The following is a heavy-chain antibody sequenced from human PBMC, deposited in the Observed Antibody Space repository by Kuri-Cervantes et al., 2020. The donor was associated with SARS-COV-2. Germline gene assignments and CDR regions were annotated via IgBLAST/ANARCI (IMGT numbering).Heavy chain of an antibody. CDR1: GYTFTSYA. Sequence: ASVKVSCKASGYTFTSYAMNWVRQAPGQGLEWLGWINAGNGNTKYSQKFQGRVTITRDTSASTVYMELRSLRSDDTAVYYCARAPLKRAQAGSDFDYWGQGTLVTVSS. CDR2: INAGNGNT. J-gene: IGHJ4*02. D-gene: IGHD3-10*01. V-gene: IGHV1-3*01. CDR3: ARAPLKRAQAGSDFDY.